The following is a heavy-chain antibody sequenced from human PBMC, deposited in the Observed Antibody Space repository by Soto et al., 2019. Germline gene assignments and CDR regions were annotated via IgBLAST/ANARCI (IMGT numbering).Heavy chain of an antibody. CDR2: IYYSGST. D-gene: IGHD3-22*01. V-gene: IGHV4-31*03. J-gene: IGHJ5*02. CDR1: GGSISSGGYY. CDR3: ARDTYYYDSSGYAINWFDP. Sequence: QVQLQESGPGLVKPSQTLSLTCTVSGGSISSGGYYWSWIRQHPGKGLEWIGYIYYSGSTYYNPSPQSRLTISVDTSKNQFSLKLSSVTAADTAVYYCARDTYYYDSSGYAINWFDPWGQGTLVTVSS.